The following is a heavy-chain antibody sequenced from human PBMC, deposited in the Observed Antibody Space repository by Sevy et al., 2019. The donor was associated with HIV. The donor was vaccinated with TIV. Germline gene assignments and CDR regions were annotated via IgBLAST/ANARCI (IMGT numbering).Heavy chain of an antibody. D-gene: IGHD3-10*01. J-gene: IGHJ3*02. CDR1: RFTFSSYS. CDR2: ISSSSSYI. V-gene: IGHV3-21*01. Sequence: GGSLRLSCAASRFTFSSYSMNWVRQAPGKGLEWVSSISSSSSYIYYADSVKGRFTISRDNAKNSLYLQMNSLRAEDTAVYYCARDHEPGGDAFDIWGQGTMVTVSS. CDR3: ARDHEPGGDAFDI.